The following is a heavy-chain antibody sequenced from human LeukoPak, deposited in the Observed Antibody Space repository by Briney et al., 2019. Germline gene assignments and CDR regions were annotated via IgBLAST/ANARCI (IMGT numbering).Heavy chain of an antibody. J-gene: IGHJ4*02. CDR2: ISNSGDRT. Sequence: GGSLRLSCAASGFTFSSYATNWVRQAPGKGLEWVSTISNSGDRTYYADSVKGRFTISRDNSKNTLYLQMNSLRTEDTAVYYCAKDFVPRGGSYFPGFDYWGQGTLVIVSS. CDR1: GFTFSSYA. CDR3: AKDFVPRGGSYFPGFDY. D-gene: IGHD1-26*01. V-gene: IGHV3-23*01.